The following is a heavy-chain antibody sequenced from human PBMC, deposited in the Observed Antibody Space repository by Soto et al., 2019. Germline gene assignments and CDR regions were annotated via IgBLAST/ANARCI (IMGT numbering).Heavy chain of an antibody. CDR2: IYPGDSDT. D-gene: IGHD2-15*01. CDR3: ARHETCLGCSGGSFWFDP. Sequence: PGESLKISCKASGYIFTNYWIGWVRQMPGKGLEWMGIIYPGDSDTRCSPSFQGQVTISADKSIGTAYLQWNSLRASDTAMYYCARHETCLGCSGGSFWFDPWGQGTLVTVSS. CDR1: GYIFTNYW. V-gene: IGHV5-51*01. J-gene: IGHJ5*02.